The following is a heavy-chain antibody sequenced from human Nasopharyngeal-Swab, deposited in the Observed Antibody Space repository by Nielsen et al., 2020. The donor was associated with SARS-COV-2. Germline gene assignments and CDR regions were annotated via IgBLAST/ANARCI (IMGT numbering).Heavy chain of an antibody. D-gene: IGHD6-13*01. V-gene: IGHV3-21*01. Sequence: GESLKISCAASGFTFSSYAMSWVRQAPGKGLEWVSSISSSSCIYYADSVKGRFTISRDNAKNSLYLQMNSLRAEDTAVYYCAVSSWQDFDPWGQGTLVTVSS. CDR3: AVSSWQDFDP. CDR1: GFTFSSYA. CDR2: ISSSSCI. J-gene: IGHJ5*02.